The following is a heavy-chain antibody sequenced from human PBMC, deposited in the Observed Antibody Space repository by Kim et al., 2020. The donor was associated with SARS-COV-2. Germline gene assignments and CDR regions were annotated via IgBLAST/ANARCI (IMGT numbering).Heavy chain of an antibody. V-gene: IGHV3-74*01. Sequence: GRFTISRDNATNTLYLQMNSLRAEDTAVYYCARYCSGGSCYSYYYYGMDVWGQGTTVTVSS. CDR3: ARYCSGGSCYSYYYYGMDV. D-gene: IGHD2-15*01. J-gene: IGHJ6*02.